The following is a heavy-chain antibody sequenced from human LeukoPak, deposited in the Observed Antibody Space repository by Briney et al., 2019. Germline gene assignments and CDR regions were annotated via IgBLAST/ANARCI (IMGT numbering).Heavy chain of an antibody. Sequence: SETLSLTCTVSGGSVSSGSYYWSWIRQPPGKGLEWIGYIYYSGSTNYNPSLKSRVTISVDTSKNQFSLKLSSVTAADTAVYYCARTRQWLSDAFDIWGQGTMVTVSS. CDR1: GGSVSSGSYY. D-gene: IGHD6-19*01. CDR2: IYYSGST. V-gene: IGHV4-61*01. J-gene: IGHJ3*02. CDR3: ARTRQWLSDAFDI.